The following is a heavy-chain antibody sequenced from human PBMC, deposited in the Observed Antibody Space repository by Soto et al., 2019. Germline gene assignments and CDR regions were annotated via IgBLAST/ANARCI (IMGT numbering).Heavy chain of an antibody. CDR1: GYTFTSYG. J-gene: IGHJ6*02. CDR2: ISAYNGNT. CDR3: ASGDIVVVPAATAYYYYYYGMDV. D-gene: IGHD2-2*01. V-gene: IGHV1-18*01. Sequence: GASVKVSCKASGYTFTSYGISWVRQAPGQGLEWMGWISAYNGNTNYAQKLQGRVTMTTDTSTSTAYMELRSLRSDDTAVYYCASGDIVVVPAATAYYYYYYGMDVWGQGTTVTVSS.